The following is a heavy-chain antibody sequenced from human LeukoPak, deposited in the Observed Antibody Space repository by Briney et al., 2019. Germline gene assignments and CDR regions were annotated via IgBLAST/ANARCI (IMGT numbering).Heavy chain of an antibody. V-gene: IGHV3-74*01. J-gene: IGHJ3*01. CDR3: ASFRDTDN. D-gene: IGHD2-21*01. Sequence: GGSLRLSCSASGFTFSNYKMNWVRQAPGQGLVWVSRINTAGSTVYADPVKGRFTISRDNAKNMVYLQMNSLRAEDTAVYYCASFRDTDNWGRGTMVTVSS. CDR1: GFTFSNYK. CDR2: INTAGST.